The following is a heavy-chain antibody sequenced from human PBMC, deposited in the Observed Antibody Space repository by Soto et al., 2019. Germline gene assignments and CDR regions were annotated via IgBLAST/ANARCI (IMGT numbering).Heavy chain of an antibody. CDR3: ASAPLTRGWLVHMDV. Sequence: QVQLVQSGAEVKTPGASVKVSCKASGYTFTGYYMHWVRQAPGQGLEWMGWINPNSGGTNNAQKFQGRVTMTRDTSIRTAYMELNMLRSDDTDVYYCASAPLTRGWLVHMDVWGQWNTCNVSS. D-gene: IGHD6-19*01. V-gene: IGHV1-2*02. CDR1: GYTFTGYY. CDR2: INPNSGGT. J-gene: IGHJ6*02.